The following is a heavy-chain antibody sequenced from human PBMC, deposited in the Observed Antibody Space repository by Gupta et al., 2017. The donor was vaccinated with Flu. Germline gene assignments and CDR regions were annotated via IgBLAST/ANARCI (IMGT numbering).Heavy chain of an antibody. Sequence: EVQLVESGGDLVRPGGCLRLSCAAPGFPFKSCSMNWVRQAPGKGLEWVSSISGSGGYIYYADSVKGRFTISRDNAKNSLYLQMNSLRAEDTAVYYCAGEVLAGPTAYDYWGQGTLVTVSS. J-gene: IGHJ4*02. CDR2: ISGSGGYI. CDR3: AGEVLAGPTAYDY. V-gene: IGHV3-21*01. D-gene: IGHD4-17*01. CDR1: GFPFKSCS.